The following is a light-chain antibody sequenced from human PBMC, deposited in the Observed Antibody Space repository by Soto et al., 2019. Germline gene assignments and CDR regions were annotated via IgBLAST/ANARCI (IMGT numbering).Light chain of an antibody. CDR1: QSVSSY. J-gene: IGKJ4*01. V-gene: IGKV3-11*01. CDR2: DAS. Sequence: EIVLTQSPATLSLSPGERATLSCRASQSVSSYLAWYQQKPDQAPRLLIYDASNRATGIPARFSGSGSGTDFTLTISSLEPEDFAVYYCQQRELTFGGGTKVEIK. CDR3: QQRELT.